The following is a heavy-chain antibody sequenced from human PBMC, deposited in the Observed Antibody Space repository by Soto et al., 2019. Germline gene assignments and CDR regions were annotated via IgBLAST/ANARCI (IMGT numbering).Heavy chain of an antibody. Sequence: EVQLVESGGGLVQPGGSLRLSCAASGFTVSSNYMSWVRQAPGKGLEGVSVIYSGGSTYYADSVKGRFTISRDNSKNTLDLQMNSLRAEDTAVYYCARDFGSSYLFDYWGQGTLVTVSS. D-gene: IGHD6-6*01. J-gene: IGHJ4*02. V-gene: IGHV3-66*01. CDR3: ARDFGSSYLFDY. CDR1: GFTVSSNY. CDR2: IYSGGST.